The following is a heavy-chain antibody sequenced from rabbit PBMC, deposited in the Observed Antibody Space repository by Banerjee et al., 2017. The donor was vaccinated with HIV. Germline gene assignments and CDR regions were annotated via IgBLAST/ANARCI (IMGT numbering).Heavy chain of an antibody. CDR2: ISTGGST. CDR1: AFSFSNKYV. V-gene: IGHV1S25*01. D-gene: IGHD1-1*01. CDR3: AREDTGSRHSPFNL. Sequence: QEQLEESGGDLVKPEGSLTLTCTASAFSFSNKYVMCWVRQAPGEGLEYIGTISTGGSTYYASWAKGRFTISKTSTTVDLKMTSLTAADRATYFCAREDTGSRHSPFNLWGPGTLVTVS. J-gene: IGHJ4*01.